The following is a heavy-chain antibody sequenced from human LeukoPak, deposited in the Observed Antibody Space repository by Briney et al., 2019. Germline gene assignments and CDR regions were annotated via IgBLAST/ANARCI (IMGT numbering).Heavy chain of an antibody. CDR1: GGSISPYY. Sequence: SGTLSLTCTVSGGSISPYYWSRMRQPPGKGLKYIGYIYYTGGTNYNPSLKSRVTISLDTSKNQFSLKLTSVTATDTAVYYCARLGFCRGDNCLDDYWGQGTLVTVSS. CDR2: IYYTGGT. V-gene: IGHV4-59*08. J-gene: IGHJ4*02. D-gene: IGHD2-15*01. CDR3: ARLGFCRGDNCLDDY.